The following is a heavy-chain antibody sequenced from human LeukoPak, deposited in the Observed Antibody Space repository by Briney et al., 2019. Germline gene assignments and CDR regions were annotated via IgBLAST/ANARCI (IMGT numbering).Heavy chain of an antibody. D-gene: IGHD2-15*01. J-gene: IGHJ4*02. V-gene: IGHV1-2*02. CDR1: GYSFTDKY. Sequence: GASVKVSCKASGYSFTDKYMHWVRQAPGQGLEWMGWMNPYSGGTNYAQKFQGRVTMTRDTSISTAYMELRRLSSDDTAIYYCARPYCNGGSCHDYFDYWGQGTLVSVSS. CDR3: ARPYCNGGSCHDYFDY. CDR2: MNPYSGGT.